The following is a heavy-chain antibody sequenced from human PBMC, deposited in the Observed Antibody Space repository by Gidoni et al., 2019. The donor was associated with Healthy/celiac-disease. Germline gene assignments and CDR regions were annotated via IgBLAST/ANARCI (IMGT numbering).Heavy chain of an antibody. V-gene: IGHV3-48*02. CDR3: ARVARGEEKGELYDY. Sequence: EVQLVESGGGLVQPGGSLRLSCAASGFTFSSYSINWVRQAPGKGLEWVSYISSSSSTIYYADSVKGRFTISRDNAKNSLYLQMNSLRDEDTAVYYCARVARGEEKGELYDYWGQGTLVTVSS. D-gene: IGHD3-10*01. CDR1: GFTFSSYS. CDR2: ISSSSSTI. J-gene: IGHJ4*02.